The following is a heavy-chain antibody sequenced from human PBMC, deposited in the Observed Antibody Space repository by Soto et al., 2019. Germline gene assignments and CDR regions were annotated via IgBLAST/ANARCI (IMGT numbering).Heavy chain of an antibody. CDR1: GYSFTDYH. V-gene: IGHV1-2*06. CDR3: ARGKGMEENYYYYGLDI. Sequence: ASVKVSCKASGYSFTDYHIHWVRQAPGQGLEWLGRINPKSGGTSTAQKFQGRVNITRDTSASTAYMELSSLRSEDTAVYYCARGKGMEENYYYYGLDIWGQGTTVTVSS. CDR2: INPKSGGT. D-gene: IGHD1-1*01. J-gene: IGHJ6*02.